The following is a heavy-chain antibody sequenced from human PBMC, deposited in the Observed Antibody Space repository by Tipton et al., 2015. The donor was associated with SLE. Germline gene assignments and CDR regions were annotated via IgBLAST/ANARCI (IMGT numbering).Heavy chain of an antibody. Sequence: TLSLTCTVSGGSISSYYWSWIRQPPGKGLEWIGYIYYSGGTNYNPSLKSRVTISVDTSKNQFSLKLSSVTAADTAVYYCARGPYSSGWYADYWGQGTLVTVSS. V-gene: IGHV4-59*08. CDR1: GGSISSYY. D-gene: IGHD6-19*01. CDR2: IYYSGGT. J-gene: IGHJ4*02. CDR3: ARGPYSSGWYADY.